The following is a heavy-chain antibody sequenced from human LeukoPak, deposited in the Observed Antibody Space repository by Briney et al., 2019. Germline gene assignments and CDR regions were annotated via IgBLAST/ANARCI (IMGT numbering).Heavy chain of an antibody. J-gene: IGHJ6*02. V-gene: IGHV3-48*04. D-gene: IGHD2-2*01. CDR1: GFTFSSYG. Sequence: GGSLRLSCAASGFTFSSYGMHWVRQAPGKGLEWVSDISSSGSTIYYADSVKGRFTISRDNAKNSLYLQMNSLTAEDTAVYYCARAGCSTSCSKNYYYYAMDVWGQGTTVTVSS. CDR2: ISSSGSTI. CDR3: ARAGCSTSCSKNYYYYAMDV.